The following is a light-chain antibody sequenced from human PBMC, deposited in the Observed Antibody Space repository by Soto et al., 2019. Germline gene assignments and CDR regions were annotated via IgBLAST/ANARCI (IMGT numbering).Light chain of an antibody. J-gene: IGKJ5*01. CDR2: GAS. CDR1: RSISTY. V-gene: IGKV3-20*01. Sequence: ETVLTQSPATLSLSPGERATLSCRASRSISTYLAWYQQKPGQAPRLLIYGASTRATGIPARFSGSGSGTDFTLTISRLEPEDFAVYYCQQYGSSPRTFGQGTRLEIK. CDR3: QQYGSSPRT.